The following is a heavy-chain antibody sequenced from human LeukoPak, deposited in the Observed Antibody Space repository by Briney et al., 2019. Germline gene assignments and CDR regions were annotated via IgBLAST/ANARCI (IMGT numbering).Heavy chain of an antibody. CDR2: ISSSGGTK. D-gene: IGHD6-19*01. J-gene: IGHJ4*02. CDR3: ARSRGAGPGAYFDY. V-gene: IGHV3-48*04. CDR1: GFTFSSYS. Sequence: GGSLRLSCAASGFTFSSYSMNWVRQAPGKGLEWLSYISSSGGTKYYADSVKGRFSISRDNAKNSLYLQMNSLRAEDTAVYYCARSRGAGPGAYFDYWGRGTLITVSS.